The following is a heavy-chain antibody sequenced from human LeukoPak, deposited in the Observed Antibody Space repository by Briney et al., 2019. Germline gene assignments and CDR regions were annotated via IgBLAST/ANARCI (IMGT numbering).Heavy chain of an antibody. D-gene: IGHD2-15*01. J-gene: IGHJ4*02. CDR2: ISYDGSNK. Sequence: GGSLRLSCAASGFTFSSYAMHWVRQAPGKELEWVAVISYDGSNKYYADSVKGRFTISRDNSKNTLYLQMNSLRAEDTAVYYCARELPFDYWGQGTLVTVSS. V-gene: IGHV3-30-3*01. CDR1: GFTFSSYA. CDR3: ARELPFDY.